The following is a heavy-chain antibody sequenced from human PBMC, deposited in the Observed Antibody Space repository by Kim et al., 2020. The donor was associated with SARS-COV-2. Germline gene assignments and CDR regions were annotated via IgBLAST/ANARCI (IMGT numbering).Heavy chain of an antibody. J-gene: IGHJ4*02. V-gene: IGHV4-39*07. Sequence: TPPLKRRVPIAVDTSKNQFSLKLSSVTAADTAVYYCARATRGVKVLDYWGQGTLVTVSS. D-gene: IGHD3-10*01. CDR3: ARATRGVKVLDY.